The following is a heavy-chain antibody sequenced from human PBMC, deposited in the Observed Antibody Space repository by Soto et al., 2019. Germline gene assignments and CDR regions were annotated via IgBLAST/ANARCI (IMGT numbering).Heavy chain of an antibody. V-gene: IGHV3-30*18. CDR2: ISYDGSNK. CDR3: AKDLYSSSWYSYDVGMDV. Sequence: GGSLRLSCAASGFTFSSYGMHWVRQAPGKGLEWVAVISYDGSNKYYADSVKGRFTISRDNSKNTLYLQMNSLRAEDTAVYYCAKDLYSSSWYSYDVGMDVWGQGTTVTVSS. J-gene: IGHJ6*02. D-gene: IGHD6-13*01. CDR1: GFTFSSYG.